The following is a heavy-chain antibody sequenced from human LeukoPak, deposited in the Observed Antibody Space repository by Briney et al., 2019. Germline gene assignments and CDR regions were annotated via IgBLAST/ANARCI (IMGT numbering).Heavy chain of an antibody. J-gene: IGHJ6*02. V-gene: IGHV4-59*01. CDR2: IYYSGST. Sequence: SETLSLTCTVSGGSISSYYWSWIRQPPGKGLEGIGYIYYSGSTNYNPSLKSRVTISVDTSKNQFSLKLSSVTAADTAVYYCARDFRFLERPGGYGMDVWGQGTTVTVSS. D-gene: IGHD3-3*01. CDR1: GGSISSYY. CDR3: ARDFRFLERPGGYGMDV.